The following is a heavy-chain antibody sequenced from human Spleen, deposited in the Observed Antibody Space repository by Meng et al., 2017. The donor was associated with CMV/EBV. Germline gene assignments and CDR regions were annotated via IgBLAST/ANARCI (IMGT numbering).Heavy chain of an antibody. V-gene: IGHV1-69*05. CDR2: IILIFATP. Sequence: SVKVACKASGGTFSRIAITWVRQAPGEGLECMGEIILIFATPDYAQNLQGRVTITTDELTSIGLIELSSLRSDDTAVYYCARSPRNDLDWFGPWGQGTLVTVSS. CDR1: GGTFSRIA. CDR3: ARSPRNDLDWFGP. J-gene: IGHJ5*02. D-gene: IGHD1-1*01.